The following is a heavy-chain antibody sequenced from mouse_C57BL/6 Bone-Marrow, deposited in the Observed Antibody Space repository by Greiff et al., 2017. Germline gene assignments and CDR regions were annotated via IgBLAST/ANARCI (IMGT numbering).Heavy chain of an antibody. D-gene: IGHD2-5*01. Sequence: VQLQQPGPELVKPGASVKMSCKASGYTFTSYWITWVKQRPGQGLEWIGDIYPGSGSTNYNEKFKSKATLTVDTTSSTAYMQLSSRTSEDSAVYYCSITYYSNEVYVDDWGKGTTVTVSS. CDR3: SITYYSNEVYVDD. V-gene: IGHV1-55*01. CDR1: GYTFTSYW. J-gene: IGHJ1*03. CDR2: IYPGSGST.